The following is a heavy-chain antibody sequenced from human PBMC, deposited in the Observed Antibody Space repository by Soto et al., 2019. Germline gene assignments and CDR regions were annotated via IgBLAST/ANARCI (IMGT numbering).Heavy chain of an antibody. Sequence: SETLSLTCAVPGGSIDTPNWWSWYRLPPGKGLEWIAEMYPSGSSNRNPSLNSRVTISLDTSSNHFSLKLTSLTAADTAIYYCAREGFDHRTDSWGQGIPVTVSS. CDR2: MYPSGSS. J-gene: IGHJ4*02. V-gene: IGHV4-4*02. CDR1: GGSIDTPNW. CDR3: AREGFDHRTDS.